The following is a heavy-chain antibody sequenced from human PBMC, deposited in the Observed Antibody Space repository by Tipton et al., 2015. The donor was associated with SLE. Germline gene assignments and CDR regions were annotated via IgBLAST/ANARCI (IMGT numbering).Heavy chain of an antibody. CDR3: ARENVATIVY. V-gene: IGHV4-59*11. J-gene: IGHJ4*02. Sequence: TLSLTCTVSGGSISSHYWSWIRQPPGKGLEWIGYIYYSGSTYYNPSLKSRVTISVDTSKNQFSLKLSSVTAADTAVYYCARENVATIVYWGQGTLVTVSS. CDR1: GGSISSHY. CDR2: IYYSGST. D-gene: IGHD5-12*01.